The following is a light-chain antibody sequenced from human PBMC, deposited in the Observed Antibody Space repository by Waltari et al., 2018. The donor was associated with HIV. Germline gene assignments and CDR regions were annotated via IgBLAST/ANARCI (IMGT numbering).Light chain of an antibody. CDR2: WAS. J-gene: IGKJ4*01. V-gene: IGKV4-1*01. CDR3: QQYYTLPSRT. Sequence: DIVMTQSPDSLAVSLGERATINCKSSNSAFYNTKHKHYLAWYQQKPGQPPKVLIYWASTRESGVPDRFSGSWAGTDFTLTISSVQAEDVAVYYCQQYYTLPSRTFGGGTKVEIK. CDR1: NSAFYNTKHKHY.